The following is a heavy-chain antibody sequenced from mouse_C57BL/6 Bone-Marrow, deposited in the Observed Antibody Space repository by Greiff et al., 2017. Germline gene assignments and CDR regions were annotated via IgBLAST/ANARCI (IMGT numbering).Heavy chain of an antibody. CDR3: TRELAPYAMDY. CDR1: GFTFSDYG. D-gene: IGHD4-1*01. V-gene: IGHV5-17*01. Sequence: EVMLVESGGGLVKPGGSLKLSCAASGFTFSDYGMHWVRQAPEKGLEWVAYISSGSSTIYYADTVKGRFTISRDNAKNTLFLQMTSLRSEDTAMDYCTRELAPYAMDYWGQGTSVTVSS. J-gene: IGHJ4*01. CDR2: ISSGSSTI.